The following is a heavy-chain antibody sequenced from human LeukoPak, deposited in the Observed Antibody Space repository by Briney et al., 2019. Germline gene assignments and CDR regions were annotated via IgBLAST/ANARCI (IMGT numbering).Heavy chain of an antibody. CDR1: GFTFSTYW. CDR2: IFPSGGEI. V-gene: IGHV3-23*01. D-gene: IGHD2-8*02. Sequence: GGSRRLSCAAAGFTFSTYWMSWVRQPPGKGLEWVSSIFPSGGEIHCADSVRGRFTISRDNSQSTLSMQMNSLRAEDTAIYYCATYRQVLLPFESWGQGTLVTVSS. CDR3: ATYRQVLLPFES. J-gene: IGHJ4*02.